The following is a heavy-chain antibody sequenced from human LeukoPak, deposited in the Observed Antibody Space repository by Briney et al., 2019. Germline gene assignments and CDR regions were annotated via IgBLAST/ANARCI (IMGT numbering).Heavy chain of an antibody. V-gene: IGHV1-2*06. D-gene: IGHD1-26*01. J-gene: IGHJ1*01. CDR3: ARVVGASEYFQH. CDR2: FNPNSGGT. CDR1: GYTFTGYY. Sequence: PSVTVSCNSSGYTFTGYYMHLVRHPPAPGLGLMGRFNPNSGGTNYAQDSQGRVTMTRDTSISPAYMELSRLRSDDTAVYYCARVVGASEYFQHWGQGTLVTVSS.